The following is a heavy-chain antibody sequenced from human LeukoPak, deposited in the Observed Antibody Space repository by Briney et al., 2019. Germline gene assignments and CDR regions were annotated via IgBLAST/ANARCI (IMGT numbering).Heavy chain of an antibody. J-gene: IGHJ2*01. CDR1: GGSISSYY. CDR2: IYTSGST. CDR3: ARMVTTGSYWYFDL. V-gene: IGHV4-4*07. D-gene: IGHD1-1*01. Sequence: SETLSLTCTFSGGSISSYYWSWIRQPAGKGLEWIGRIYTSGSTNYNPSLKSRVTMSVDTSKNQFSLKLSSVTAADTAVYYCARMVTTGSYWYFDLWGRGTLVTVSS.